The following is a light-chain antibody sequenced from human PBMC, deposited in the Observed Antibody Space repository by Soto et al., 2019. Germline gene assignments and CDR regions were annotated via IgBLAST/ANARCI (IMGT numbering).Light chain of an antibody. V-gene: IGKV3-20*01. J-gene: IGKJ1*01. CDR1: QSVTGTY. CDR3: QQYGSPLWT. Sequence: EIVLTQSPGTLSLSPGDRATLSCRASQSVTGTYLAWYQQKPGQAPRRLIDGESIRPTGIPDRFSGSGSGQDFTLTISRLEPEDFAVYYCQQYGSPLWTFGQGTKVAI. CDR2: GES.